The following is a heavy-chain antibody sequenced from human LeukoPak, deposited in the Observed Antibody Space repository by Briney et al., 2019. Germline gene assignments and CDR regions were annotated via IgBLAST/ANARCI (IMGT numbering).Heavy chain of an antibody. CDR3: ARVRPSAARDDAFDI. CDR1: GGSISSSSYY. J-gene: IGHJ3*02. V-gene: IGHV4-61*05. D-gene: IGHD6-19*01. Sequence: PSETLSLTCTVSGGSISSSSYYWGWIRQPPGKGLEWIGYIYYSGSTNYNPSLKSRVTISVDTSKNQFSLKLSSVTAADTAVYYCARVRPSAARDDAFDIWGQGTMVTVSS. CDR2: IYYSGST.